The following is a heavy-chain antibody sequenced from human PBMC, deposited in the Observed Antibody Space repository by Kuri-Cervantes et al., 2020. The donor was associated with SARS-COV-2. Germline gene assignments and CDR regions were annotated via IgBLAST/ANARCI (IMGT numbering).Heavy chain of an antibody. CDR3: ARGGWFRKPAAISYYYYYMDV. V-gene: IGHV1-69*13. CDR1: GGTFISYA. J-gene: IGHJ6*03. CDR2: IIPIFGTA. D-gene: IGHD2-2*01. Sequence: SVKVSCKASGGTFISYAISWVRQAPGQGLEWMGGIIPIFGTANYAQKFQGRVTITADESTSTAYMELSSLRSEDTAVYYCARGGWFRKPAAISYYYYYMDVWGKGPRSPSP.